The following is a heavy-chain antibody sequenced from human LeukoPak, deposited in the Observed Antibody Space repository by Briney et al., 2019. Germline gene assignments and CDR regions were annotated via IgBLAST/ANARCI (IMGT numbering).Heavy chain of an antibody. CDR1: GGSISSHY. Sequence: SETLSLTCTVSGGSISSHYWSWIRQSPGKGLEWIGCIFYTGNTNYNPSLKSRVTISVDTSKKQFSLRLSSVTAADTAVYYCARHGGKSVYDPFEHWGQGTLVTVSS. D-gene: IGHD5/OR15-5a*01. J-gene: IGHJ4*02. CDR2: IFYTGNT. CDR3: ARHGGKSVYDPFEH. V-gene: IGHV4-59*08.